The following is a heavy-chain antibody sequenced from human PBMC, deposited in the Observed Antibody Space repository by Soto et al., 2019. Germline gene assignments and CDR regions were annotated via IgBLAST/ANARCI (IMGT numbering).Heavy chain of an antibody. CDR1: GFTFSSYE. D-gene: IGHD2-2*01. CDR3: ARVYCSTTTCHVQAFDS. J-gene: IGHJ4*02. CDR2: ISSAGDSS. Sequence: PGGSLRLSCAASGFTFSSYEMNWVRQAPGRTLEWVSYISSAGDSSYYADSVKGRFTISRDNAKNSLYLQMNNLRVEDTAVYYCARVYCSTTTCHVQAFDSWGQGTLVTVSS. V-gene: IGHV3-48*03.